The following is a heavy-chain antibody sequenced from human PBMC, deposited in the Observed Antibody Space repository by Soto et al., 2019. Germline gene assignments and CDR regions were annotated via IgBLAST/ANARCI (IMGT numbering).Heavy chain of an antibody. D-gene: IGHD3-10*01. Sequence: PSETLSLTCTVSGGSISSGDYYWSWIRQPPGKGLEWIGYIYYSGSTNYNPSLKSRVTISVDTSKNQFSLKLSSVTAADTAVYYCARGRMVRGVPTPTTTGYYGMDVWGQGTTVTVSS. CDR1: GGSISSGDYY. V-gene: IGHV4-30-4*01. CDR3: ARGRMVRGVPTPTTTGYYGMDV. J-gene: IGHJ6*02. CDR2: IYYSGST.